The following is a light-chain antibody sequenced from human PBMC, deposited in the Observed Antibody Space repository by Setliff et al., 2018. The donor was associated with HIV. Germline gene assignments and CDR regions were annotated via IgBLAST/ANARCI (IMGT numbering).Light chain of an antibody. CDR1: SSDVGAYNH. CDR3: SSYTTTSTLV. V-gene: IGLV2-14*01. J-gene: IGLJ3*02. CDR2: EVS. Sequence: QSVLTQPASVSGSPGQSITISCPGTSSDVGAYNHVSWYQQHPGKAPKLLIYEVSNRPSGVSDRFSGSKSGNTASLTISGLQPEDEADYYCSSYTTTSTLVFGGGTKVTVL.